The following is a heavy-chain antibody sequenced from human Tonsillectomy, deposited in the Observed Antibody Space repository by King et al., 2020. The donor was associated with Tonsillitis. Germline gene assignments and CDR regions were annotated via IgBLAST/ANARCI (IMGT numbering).Heavy chain of an antibody. CDR1: GGTFSNYT. J-gene: IGHJ6*02. CDR3: ATYTSQELVVNNYYYVMDV. CDR2: IIPIFGTK. Sequence: QLVQSGAEVKKPGSSVKVSCKASGGTFSNYTISWVRQAPGQGLEWMGGIIPIFGTKNYAQKFQGRVTITAEESTSTTYVELSSLRPEDTAVYYCATYTSQELVVNNYYYVMDVWGQGTTVTVSS. V-gene: IGHV1-69*12. D-gene: IGHD2-15*01.